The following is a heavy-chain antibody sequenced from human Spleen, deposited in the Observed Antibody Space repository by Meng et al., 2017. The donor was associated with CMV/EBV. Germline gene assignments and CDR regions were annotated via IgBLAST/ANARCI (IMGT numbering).Heavy chain of an antibody. V-gene: IGHV3-23*03. CDR1: GFTFSSYA. Sequence: GESLKISCAASGFTFSSYAMTWVRQAPGKGLEWVSVIYSGGSSTSYADSVKGRFTISRDNSKNTLYLQMNSLRAEDTAVYYCAKGGGTAMVTDYWGQGTLVTVSS. D-gene: IGHD5-18*01. CDR2: IYSGGSST. J-gene: IGHJ4*02. CDR3: AKGGGTAMVTDY.